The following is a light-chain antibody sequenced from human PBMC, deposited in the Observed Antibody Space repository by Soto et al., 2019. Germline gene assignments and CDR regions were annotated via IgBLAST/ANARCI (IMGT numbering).Light chain of an antibody. CDR3: AAWDDSLNGHVV. CDR2: SNN. V-gene: IGLV1-44*01. Sequence: QLVLTQPPSASGTPRQRVTISCSGSSSNIGSNTVNWYQQLPGTAPKLLIYSNNQRPSGVPDRFSGSKSGTSASLAISGLQSEDEADYYCAAWDDSLNGHVVFGGGTKLTVL. J-gene: IGLJ2*01. CDR1: SSNIGSNT.